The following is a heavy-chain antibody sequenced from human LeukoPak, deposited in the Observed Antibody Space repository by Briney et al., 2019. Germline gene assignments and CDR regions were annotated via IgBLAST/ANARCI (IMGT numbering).Heavy chain of an antibody. CDR3: ARDLGSSSWYVQGFLDV. CDR2: ISGSGGST. D-gene: IGHD6-13*01. CDR1: GFTFSSYA. Sequence: GGSLRLSCAASGFTFSSYAMSWVRQAPGKGLEWVSAISGSGGSTHYADSVKGRFTISRDNAKNSLYLQINSLRAEDTAVYYCARDLGSSSWYVQGFLDVWGQGTTVTVSS. J-gene: IGHJ6*02. V-gene: IGHV3-23*01.